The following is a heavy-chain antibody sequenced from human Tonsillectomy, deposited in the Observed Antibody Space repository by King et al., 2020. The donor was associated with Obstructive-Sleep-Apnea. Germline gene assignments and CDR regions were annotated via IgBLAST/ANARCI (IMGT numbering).Heavy chain of an antibody. V-gene: IGHV4-39*07. CDR1: GGSISSGSHY. D-gene: IGHD3-10*01. CDR2: IYYSGST. CDR3: ARVEGTMIRGVINY. Sequence: QLQESGPGLVKPSETLSLTCTVSGGSISSGSHYWGWIRQTPGQGLEWIGSIYYSGSTYYNPSLKSRVTISVDTSKNHFSLRLSSVTAADTAVYYCARVEGTMIRGVINYWGQGTLVTVSS. J-gene: IGHJ4*02.